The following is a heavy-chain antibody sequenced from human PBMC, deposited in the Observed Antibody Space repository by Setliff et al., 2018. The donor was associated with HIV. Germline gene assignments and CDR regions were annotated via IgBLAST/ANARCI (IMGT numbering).Heavy chain of an antibody. CDR3: ARDSGCPDCYYYYMDV. CDR2: INWNGDST. CDR1: GFTFDDYG. Sequence: AGGSLRLSCAASGFTFDDYGMSWVRQAPGKGLEWVSGINWNGDSTGYADSVKGRFTISRDNAKNSLYLQMNSLRAEDTALYYCARDSGCPDCYYYYMDVWGKGTTVTVSS. J-gene: IGHJ6*03. D-gene: IGHD5-12*01. V-gene: IGHV3-20*04.